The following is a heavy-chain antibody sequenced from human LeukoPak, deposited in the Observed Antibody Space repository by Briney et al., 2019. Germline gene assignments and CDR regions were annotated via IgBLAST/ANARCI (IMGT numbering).Heavy chain of an antibody. CDR1: GFTFSSYR. CDR2: ISSFSSYI. J-gene: IGHJ4*02. CDR3: ARALYGDYRLDY. V-gene: IGHV3-21*01. Sequence: PGGSLRLSCAASGFTFSSYRMNWVRQAPGKGLEWVSSISSFSSYINYADSVKGRFTISRDSAKNSLYLQMNSLRAEDTAVYYCARALYGDYRLDYWGQGTLVTVSS. D-gene: IGHD4-17*01.